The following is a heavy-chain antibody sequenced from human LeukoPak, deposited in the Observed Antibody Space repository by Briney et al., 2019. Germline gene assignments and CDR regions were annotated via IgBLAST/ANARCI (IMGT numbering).Heavy chain of an antibody. J-gene: IGHJ3*02. CDR1: GGTLSSYA. CDR2: IIPILGIA. V-gene: IGHV1-69*04. CDR3: ARDQPQKVDIYQIAAQGFNAFDI. D-gene: IGHD6-13*01. Sequence: SVKVSCKASGGTLSSYAISWVRQAPGQGLEWMGRIIPILGIANYAQKFQGRVTITADKSTSTAYMELSSLRSEDTAVYYCARDQPQKVDIYQIAAQGFNAFDIWGQGTMVTVSS.